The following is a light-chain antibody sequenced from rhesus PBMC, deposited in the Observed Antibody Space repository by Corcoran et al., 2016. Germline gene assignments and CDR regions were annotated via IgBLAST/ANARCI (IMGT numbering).Light chain of an antibody. CDR2: DVT. J-gene: IGLJ1*01. CDR1: SGDIGNYNF. Sequence: QAALTQPPSVSGSPGQSVSISCTGTSGDIGNYNFVSWYQQHPGKAPKLMIFDVTKRPSGVSDRFSGSKSGNTASLTISGVRPEDETDYYCSSYAGSNTYIFGPGTRLTVL. CDR3: SSYAGSNTYI. V-gene: IGLV2-23*01.